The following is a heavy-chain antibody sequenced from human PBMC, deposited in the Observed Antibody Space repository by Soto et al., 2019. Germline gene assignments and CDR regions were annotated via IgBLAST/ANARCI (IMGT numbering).Heavy chain of an antibody. J-gene: IGHJ4*01. CDR3: ASWSYYYASSGYYVVY. D-gene: IGHD3-22*01. CDR1: GGSIKNYH. CDR2: IYYSGST. V-gene: IGHV4-59*08. Sequence: SETLSLACTVSGGSIKNYHWSLIRQPPGKGLEWIGYIYYSGSTNYNPSLKSRVTISVDTSKNQFSLKLNSVTAADTAVYYCASWSYYYASSGYYVVYWGHGTLVTAPQ.